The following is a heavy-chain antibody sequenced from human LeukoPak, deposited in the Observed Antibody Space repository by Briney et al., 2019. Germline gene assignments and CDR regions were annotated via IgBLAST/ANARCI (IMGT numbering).Heavy chain of an antibody. V-gene: IGHV4-61*01. CDR3: ARETTTGSIDF. J-gene: IGHJ4*02. D-gene: IGHD1-26*01. CDR1: GGSVSSGSYY. CDR2: IYYSGST. Sequence: LETLSLTCTVSGGSVSSGSYYWGCIRHPPGKGLERIGYIYYSGSTNYNPSLKSRVTISVDTSKNQFSLKLRSVTAADTAVYYCARETTTGSIDFWGQGTLVTVSS.